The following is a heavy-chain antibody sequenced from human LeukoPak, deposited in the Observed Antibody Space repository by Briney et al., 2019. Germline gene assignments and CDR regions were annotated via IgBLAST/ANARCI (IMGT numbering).Heavy chain of an antibody. V-gene: IGHV3-23*01. Sequence: GGSLRLSCVGSGFTFRSHAMSWVRQAPEKGLEFVSGIYENGGTTYYADSVKGRFTISRDNSKNTLYLQMSSLRAEDTAVYYCAKEFNRGLPDYWGQGTLVTVPS. CDR2: IYENGGTT. D-gene: IGHD2-21*01. J-gene: IGHJ4*02. CDR3: AKEFNRGLPDY. CDR1: GFTFRSHA.